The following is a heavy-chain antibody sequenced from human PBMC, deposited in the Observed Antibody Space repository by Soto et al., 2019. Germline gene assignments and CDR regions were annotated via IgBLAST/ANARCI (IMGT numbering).Heavy chain of an antibody. CDR3: ARPNTQYSGGNSGAFDI. CDR1: GFTFSDYY. V-gene: IGHV3-11*06. D-gene: IGHD2-15*01. Sequence: QVQLVESGGGLVKPVGYLRLYCAASGFTFSDYYMSWIRQAPGQGLEWVSYISHDSDYTSYADSVRGRFSISRDNAQKSLYLQINSLRAEDTALYYCARPNTQYSGGNSGAFDIWGQGTMVNGSS. J-gene: IGHJ3*02. CDR2: ISHDSDYT.